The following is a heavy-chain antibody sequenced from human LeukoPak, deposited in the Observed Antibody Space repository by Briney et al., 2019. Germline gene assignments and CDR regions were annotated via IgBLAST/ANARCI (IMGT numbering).Heavy chain of an antibody. CDR3: ARMAYYDSSGYYQGNWFDP. CDR2: INSDGSST. D-gene: IGHD3-22*01. CDR1: GFTFSSYW. J-gene: IGHJ5*02. Sequence: GGSLRLSCAASGFTFSSYWMHWVRQAPGKGLVCVSRINSDGSSTSYADSVKGRFTISRDNAKNTLYLQMNSLRAEDTAVYYCARMAYYDSSGYYQGNWFDPWGQGTMVAVSS. V-gene: IGHV3-74*01.